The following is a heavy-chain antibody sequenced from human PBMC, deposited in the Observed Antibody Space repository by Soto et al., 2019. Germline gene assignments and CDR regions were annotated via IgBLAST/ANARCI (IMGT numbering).Heavy chain of an antibody. J-gene: IGHJ6*03. Sequence: NPSETLSLTCTVSGGSISSSSYYWGWIRQPPGKGLEWIGSIYYSGSTYYNPSLKSRVTISVDTSKNQFSLKLSSVTAADTAVYYCASKRSATVTHLYYYYYMDVWGKGTTVTVSS. CDR2: IYYSGST. CDR3: ASKRSATVTHLYYYYYMDV. V-gene: IGHV4-39*01. D-gene: IGHD4-4*01. CDR1: GGSISSSSYY.